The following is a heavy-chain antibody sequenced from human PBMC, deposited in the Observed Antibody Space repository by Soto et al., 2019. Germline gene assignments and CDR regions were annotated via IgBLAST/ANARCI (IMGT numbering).Heavy chain of an antibody. Sequence: SQPLSLTGAVSGVSISKSNWWRWVRQPPGKGLEWIGEIYHSGSTNYNPSLKSRVTISVDKSKNQISLQMSSRRAGDTAVYYCARVELRYFDWLYGYLYHWGQDALLTDSS. CDR3: ARVELRYFDWLYGYLYH. CDR2: IYHSGST. D-gene: IGHD3-9*01. CDR1: GVSISKSNW. J-gene: IGHJ1*01. V-gene: IGHV4-4*02.